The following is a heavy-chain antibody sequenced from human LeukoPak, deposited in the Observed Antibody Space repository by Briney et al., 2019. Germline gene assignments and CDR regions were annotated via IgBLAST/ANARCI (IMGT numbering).Heavy chain of an antibody. CDR3: AKAAYSSGWYGY. D-gene: IGHD6-19*01. Sequence: GASVKVSCKASGDTFTNYYVHWVRQAPGQGLEWMGIINPSGGSTSYAQKFQGRVTMTRDTSTSTVYMELSSLRSDYRAVYYCAKAAYSSGWYGYWGKGNPVTVTS. CDR1: GDTFTNYY. J-gene: IGHJ4*02. V-gene: IGHV1-46*01. CDR2: INPSGGST.